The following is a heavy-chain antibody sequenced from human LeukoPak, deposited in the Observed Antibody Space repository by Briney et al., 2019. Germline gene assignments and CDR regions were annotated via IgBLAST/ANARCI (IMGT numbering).Heavy chain of an antibody. J-gene: IGHJ6*03. V-gene: IGHV3-23*01. CDR1: GFSFSNYG. Sequence: GGSLRLPCAASGFSFSNYGMTWIRQAPGKGLEWVSAISGSGLSTYYADSVKGRFTISRDNANNTVFLQMNSLRAEDTAVYFCAKRRGLELTYYYYMAVWGKGTTVTVSS. D-gene: IGHD1-7*01. CDR3: AKRRGLELTYYYYMAV. CDR2: ISGSGLST.